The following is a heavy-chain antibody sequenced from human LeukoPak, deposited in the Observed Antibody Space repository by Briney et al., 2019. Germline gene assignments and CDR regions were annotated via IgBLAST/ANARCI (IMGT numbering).Heavy chain of an antibody. D-gene: IGHD6-19*01. Sequence: SETLSLTCTVSGGSISSSSYYWGWIRQPPGKGLEWIGNINYSGSTYHNPSLKSRVTISIDTSKNQFSLKLSSVTAADTAVYYCARHRDNSGWVDYWGQGTLVTVSS. J-gene: IGHJ4*02. CDR1: GGSISSSSYY. CDR3: ARHRDNSGWVDY. V-gene: IGHV4-39*01. CDR2: INYSGST.